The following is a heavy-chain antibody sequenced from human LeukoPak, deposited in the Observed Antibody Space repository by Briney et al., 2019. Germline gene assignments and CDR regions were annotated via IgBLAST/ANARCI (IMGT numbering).Heavy chain of an antibody. Sequence: GGSLRLSCAASGFTFSSYAMSWVRQAPGKGLEWVSTISGSGGSTYYADSVKGRFTLSRDNSKNTLYLQMNSLRAEDTAVYYCARERNYYDSSGYYALPAFDYWGQGTLVTVSS. CDR1: GFTFSSYA. J-gene: IGHJ4*02. CDR2: ISGSGGST. CDR3: ARERNYYDSSGYYALPAFDY. D-gene: IGHD3-22*01. V-gene: IGHV3-23*01.